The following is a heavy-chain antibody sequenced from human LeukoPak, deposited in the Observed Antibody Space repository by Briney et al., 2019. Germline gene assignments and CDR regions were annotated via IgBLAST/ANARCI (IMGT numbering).Heavy chain of an antibody. J-gene: IGHJ4*02. CDR2: IDPNGTT. CDR3: ARGRSYEYGDYGY. CDR1: GGAFSGYS. Sequence: SETLSLTCAVYGGAFSGYSWSWIRQPPGKGLEWIGEIDPNGTTNYNPSLKSRVTVSVDTCKNQFSLNLNSVTAADTAIYYCARGRSYEYGDYGYWGQGILVTVSS. V-gene: IGHV4-34*01. D-gene: IGHD4-17*01.